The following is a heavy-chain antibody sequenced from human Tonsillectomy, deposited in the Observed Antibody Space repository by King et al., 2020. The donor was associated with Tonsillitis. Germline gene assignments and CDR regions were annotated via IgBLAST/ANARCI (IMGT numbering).Heavy chain of an antibody. V-gene: IGHV3-11*01. CDR2: ISSSGSTI. CDR3: ARAPGSYWPDAFDI. CDR1: GFTFSDYD. J-gene: IGHJ3*02. Sequence: VQLVEAGGGLVKPGGSLRLSCSASGFTFSDYDMSLVRQAPGKVLELGPYISSSGSTIYYADSVKGRLTISRDNANNSLYLPMNSLRAEDTAVYYCARAPGSYWPDAFDIWGQGTMVTVSS. D-gene: IGHD1-26*01.